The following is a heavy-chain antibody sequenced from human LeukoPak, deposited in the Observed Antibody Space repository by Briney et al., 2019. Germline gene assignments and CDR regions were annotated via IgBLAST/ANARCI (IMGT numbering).Heavy chain of an antibody. CDR2: IFPGDSDT. D-gene: IGHD6-13*01. CDR1: GYSFNSYW. CDR3: ARRTDTGAAVDYTLDT. Sequence: GESLKISCQSAGYSFNSYWYAWGRQMPGKGVEGMGCIFPGDSDTRYSPSLQSPVTISAAKSIRPTYLQWSTLKSSDTALYYCARRTDTGAAVDYTLDTWGQGTLVTVSS. V-gene: IGHV5-51*01. J-gene: IGHJ5*02.